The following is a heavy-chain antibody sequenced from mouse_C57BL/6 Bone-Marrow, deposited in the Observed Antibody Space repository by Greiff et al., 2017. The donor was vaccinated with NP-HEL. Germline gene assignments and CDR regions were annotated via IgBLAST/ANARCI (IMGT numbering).Heavy chain of an antibody. Sequence: VQLQQSGGDLVKPGGSLKLSCAASGFTFSSYGMSWVRQTPDKRLEWVATISSGGSYTYYPDSVKGRFTISRDNAKNTLYLQMSSLKSEDTAMYYCARRLPFDYWGQGTTLTVSS. V-gene: IGHV5-6*01. CDR1: GFTFSSYG. CDR2: ISSGGSYT. J-gene: IGHJ2*01. CDR3: ARRLPFDY.